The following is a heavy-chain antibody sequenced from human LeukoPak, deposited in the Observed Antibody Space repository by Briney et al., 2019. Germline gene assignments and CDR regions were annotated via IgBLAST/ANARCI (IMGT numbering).Heavy chain of an antibody. Sequence: PGGSLRLSCAASGFTFSSYAMSWARQAPGKGLEWISAISGSGGSTYYADSVKGRFTISRDNSKNTLYLQMNSLRAEDTAVYYCAKDLGSGWSGWFDPWGQGTLVTVSS. V-gene: IGHV3-23*01. D-gene: IGHD6-19*01. CDR1: GFTFSSYA. CDR3: AKDLGSGWSGWFDP. J-gene: IGHJ5*02. CDR2: ISGSGGST.